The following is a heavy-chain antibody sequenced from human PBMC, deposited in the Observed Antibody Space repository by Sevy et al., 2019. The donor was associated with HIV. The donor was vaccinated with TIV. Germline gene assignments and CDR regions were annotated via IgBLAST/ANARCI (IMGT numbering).Heavy chain of an antibody. CDR2: INPNDGVT. J-gene: IGHJ6*02. D-gene: IGHD1-1*01. CDR1: GYTFTDYY. V-gene: IGHV1-2*02. CDR3: ARLTTMPTSDLYGMDV. Sequence: ASVKVFCKASGYTFTDYYIHWVRQAPGQGLEWMAWINPNDGVTNYAQRFQGGVTVTRERSISTAYMELRKLRSDETAIYYCARLTTMPTSDLYGMDVWVQGTTVTVSS.